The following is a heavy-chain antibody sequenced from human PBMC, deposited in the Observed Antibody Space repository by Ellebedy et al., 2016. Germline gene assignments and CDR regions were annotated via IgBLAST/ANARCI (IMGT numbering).Heavy chain of an antibody. J-gene: IGHJ4*02. CDR3: ATVQVGWELHS. V-gene: IGHV3-23*01. CDR1: GFTFSSYA. CDR2: ISGSGGST. Sequence: GESLKISXAASGFTFSSYAMSWVRQAPGKGLEWVSAISGSGGSTYYADSVKGRFTISRDNSKNTLYLQMNSLRAEDTAVYYCATVQVGWELHSWGQGTLVTVSS. D-gene: IGHD1-26*01.